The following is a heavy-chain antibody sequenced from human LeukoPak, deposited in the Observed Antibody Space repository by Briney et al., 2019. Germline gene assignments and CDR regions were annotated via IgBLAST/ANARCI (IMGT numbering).Heavy chain of an antibody. J-gene: IGHJ6*04. CDR1: GGTFSSYA. V-gene: IGHV1-69*01. CDR2: IIPIFGTA. Sequence: ASVKVSCKASGGTFSSYAISWVRQAPGQGLEWMGGIIPIFGTANYAQKFQGRVTITADESTSTVYMELSSLRSEDTAVYYCARGAGGVATRNYYYYGMDVWGKGPTVTVSS. CDR3: ARGAGGVATRNYYYYGMDV. D-gene: IGHD5-12*01.